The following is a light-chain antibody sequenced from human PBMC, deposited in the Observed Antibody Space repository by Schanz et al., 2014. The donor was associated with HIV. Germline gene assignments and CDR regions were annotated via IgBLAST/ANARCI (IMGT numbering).Light chain of an antibody. CDR3: QQYGSSLRT. J-gene: IGKJ1*01. Sequence: EMVMTQSPATLSVSPGERATLSCRASQSVTSDLAWYQQKPGQAPRLLIYHASTRATDIPARFSGSGSGTEFTLTFSRLEPEDFAVYYCQQYGSSLRTFGQGTKVGIE. V-gene: IGKV3-15*01. CDR1: QSVTSD. CDR2: HAS.